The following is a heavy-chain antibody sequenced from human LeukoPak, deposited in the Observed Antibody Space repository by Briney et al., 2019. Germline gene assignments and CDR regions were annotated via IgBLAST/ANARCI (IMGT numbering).Heavy chain of an antibody. CDR1: GGSISSYY. CDR3: ARGLAIFGFSRPYYFDY. J-gene: IGHJ4*02. CDR2: MYYSGST. V-gene: IGHV4-59*01. Sequence: PSETLSLTCTVSGGSISSYYWSWIRQPPGKGLEWIGYMYYSGSTKYNPSLKSRVTISVDTSKNQFSLKLSSVTAADTAVYYCARGLAIFGFSRPYYFDYWGQGTLVTVSS. D-gene: IGHD3-3*01.